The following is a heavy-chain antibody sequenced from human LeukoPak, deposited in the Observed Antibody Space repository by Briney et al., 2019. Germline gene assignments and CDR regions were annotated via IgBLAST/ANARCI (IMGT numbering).Heavy chain of an antibody. CDR3: ARDPHVLRFLEWFVPTPYVMDV. J-gene: IGHJ6*02. CDR1: GGSFSGYY. D-gene: IGHD3-3*01. Sequence: PSGTLSLTCAVYGGSFSGYYWSWIRQPPGKGLEWIGEINYSGSTNYNPSLKSRGIISVDTSKKQFSLKLSSVTAADTAVYYCARDPHVLRFLEWFVPTPYVMDVWGQGATATV. V-gene: IGHV4-34*01. CDR2: INYSGST.